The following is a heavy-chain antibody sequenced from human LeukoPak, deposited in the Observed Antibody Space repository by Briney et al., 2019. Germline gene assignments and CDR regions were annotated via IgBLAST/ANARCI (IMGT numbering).Heavy chain of an antibody. CDR1: GGSISSYY. CDR2: IYYSGST. Sequence: SETLSLTCTVSGGSISSYYWSWIRQPPGKGLEWIGYIYYSGSTNYNPSLKSRVTISVDTSKNQFSLKLSSVTAADTAVYYCARAPMVANGGAYYYYGMDVWGQGTTVTVSS. D-gene: IGHD5-12*01. V-gene: IGHV4-59*12. CDR3: ARAPMVANGGAYYYYGMDV. J-gene: IGHJ6*02.